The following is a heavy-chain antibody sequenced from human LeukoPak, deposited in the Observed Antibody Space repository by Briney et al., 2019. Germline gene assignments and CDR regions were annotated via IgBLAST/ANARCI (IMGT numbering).Heavy chain of an antibody. V-gene: IGHV3-7*01. J-gene: IGHJ4*02. Sequence: GGSLRLSCAASGFTFSSYWMSWVRQAPGKGLEWVANIKQDGSEKYYVDSVKGRFTISRDNAKNSLYLQMNSLRAEDTAVYYCTREVRAAGKTLDYWGQGTLITVSS. CDR2: IKQDGSEK. CDR3: TREVRAAGKTLDY. D-gene: IGHD6-13*01. CDR1: GFTFSSYW.